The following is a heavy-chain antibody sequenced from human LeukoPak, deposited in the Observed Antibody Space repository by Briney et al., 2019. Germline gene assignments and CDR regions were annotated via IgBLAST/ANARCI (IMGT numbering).Heavy chain of an antibody. CDR1: GFTFSSYA. CDR2: ISSSSSYI. Sequence: GGSLRLSCAASGFTFSSYAMSWVRQAPGKGLEWVSSISSSSSYIYYADSVKGRFTISRDNAKNSLYLQMNSLRAEDTAVYYCATGDYGAFDIWGQGTMVTVSS. V-gene: IGHV3-21*01. J-gene: IGHJ3*02. CDR3: ATGDYGAFDI. D-gene: IGHD4-17*01.